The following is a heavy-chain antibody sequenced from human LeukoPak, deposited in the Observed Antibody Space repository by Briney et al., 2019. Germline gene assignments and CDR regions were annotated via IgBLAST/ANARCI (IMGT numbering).Heavy chain of an antibody. D-gene: IGHD3-22*01. CDR2: ISAYNGNT. J-gene: IGHJ4*02. CDR3: ARTWDDSSGSFDY. CDR1: GYTFTSYG. Sequence: GASVKVSCKASGYTFTSYGISWVRQAPGQGLEWMGWISAYNGNTNYAQKLQGRVTVTTDTSTSTAYMELSSLRSEDTAVYYCARTWDDSSGSFDYWGQGTLVTVSS. V-gene: IGHV1-18*01.